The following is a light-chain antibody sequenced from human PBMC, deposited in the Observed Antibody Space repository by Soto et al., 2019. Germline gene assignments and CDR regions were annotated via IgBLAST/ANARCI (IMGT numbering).Light chain of an antibody. J-gene: IGKJ2*01. CDR2: SVS. CDR1: QSLLHSDGTTY. Sequence: DVVLTQTPLSSPVTLGQPASISCRSSQSLLHSDGTTYLSWLLQRPGQPPRRLVYSVSNRFSGVQDRFSGSGAGTDFTLKISRLEAEDVGVYYCMQATQYPPYTFGQGTKLEI. CDR3: MQATQYPPYT. V-gene: IGKV2-24*01.